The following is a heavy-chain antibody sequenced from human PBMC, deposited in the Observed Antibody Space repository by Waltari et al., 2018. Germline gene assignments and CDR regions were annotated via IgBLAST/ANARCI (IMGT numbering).Heavy chain of an antibody. D-gene: IGHD6-19*01. CDR3: ARGPYSSGWYYFDY. Sequence: QVQLVQSGAEVKKPGASVKVSCRASGYTFPGHYMPWVRQAPGQGLEWMGRINPNSGGTNYAQKFQGRVTMTRDTSISTAYMELSRLRSADTAVYYCARGPYSSGWYYFDYWGQGTLVTVSS. J-gene: IGHJ4*02. V-gene: IGHV1-2*06. CDR2: INPNSGGT. CDR1: GYTFPGHY.